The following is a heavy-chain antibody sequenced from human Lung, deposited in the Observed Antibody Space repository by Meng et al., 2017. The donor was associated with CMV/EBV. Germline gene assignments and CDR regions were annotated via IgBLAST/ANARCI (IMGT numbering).Heavy chain of an antibody. D-gene: IGHD4/OR15-4a*01. CDR2: FNPNGDVT. J-gene: IGHJ4*03. CDR1: GLPFTTYF. CDR3: AREMTMTCYVDQ. V-gene: IGHV1-46*01. Sequence: VQLVPSGADVKKPGGSLKLSSDTAGLPFTTYFVHCLRQAPGQGIQWMGLFNPNGDVTTYSPRFQGGSTLTGDTSTSTLYMELSSLTSDDTAVSYCAREMTMTCYVDQWGQGTLVTVSS.